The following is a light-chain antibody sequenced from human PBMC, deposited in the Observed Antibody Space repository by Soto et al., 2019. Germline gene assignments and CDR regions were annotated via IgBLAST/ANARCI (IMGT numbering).Light chain of an antibody. CDR2: DAS. J-gene: IGKJ1*01. V-gene: IGKV3-20*01. CDR1: QSVTNTY. Sequence: EIVLTQSPGTLSLSPGERATLSCRASQSVTNTYLAWYQQKPGQAPRLLIYDASNRATGIPDRFSGSGSGTDFTLTISRLEPEDFAVYYCQQYSNSPQTFGQGTKVEIK. CDR3: QQYSNSPQT.